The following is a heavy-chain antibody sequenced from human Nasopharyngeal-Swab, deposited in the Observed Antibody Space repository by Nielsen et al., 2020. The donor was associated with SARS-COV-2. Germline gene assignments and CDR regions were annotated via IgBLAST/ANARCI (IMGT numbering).Heavy chain of an antibody. CDR3: ARDQIGDSSGYDFDY. J-gene: IGHJ4*02. Sequence: ASLKVSCKASGYTFTSYYMHWARQAPGQGLEWMGIINPSGGSTSYAQKFQGRVTMTRDTSTSTVYMELSSLRSEDTAVYYCARDQIGDSSGYDFDYWGQGTLVTVSS. V-gene: IGHV1-46*01. D-gene: IGHD3-22*01. CDR1: GYTFTSYY. CDR2: INPSGGST.